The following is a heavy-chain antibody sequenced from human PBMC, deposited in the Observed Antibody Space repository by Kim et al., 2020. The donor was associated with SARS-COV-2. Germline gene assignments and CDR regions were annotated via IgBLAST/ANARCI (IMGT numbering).Heavy chain of an antibody. CDR1: GFTFSSYA. D-gene: IGHD3-22*01. Sequence: GGSLRLSCAASGFTFSSYAMSWVRQAPGKGLEWVSAISGSGGSTYYADSVKGRFTISRDNSKNTLYLQMNSLRAEDTAVYYCAKEGLSYYDSSGYYYLDYWGQGTLVTVSS. J-gene: IGHJ4*02. CDR3: AKEGLSYYDSSGYYYLDY. CDR2: ISGSGGST. V-gene: IGHV3-23*01.